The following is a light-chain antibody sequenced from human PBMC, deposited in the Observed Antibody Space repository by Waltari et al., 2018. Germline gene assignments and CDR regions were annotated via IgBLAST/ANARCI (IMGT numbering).Light chain of an antibody. CDR2: DDS. CDR1: NIASNS. J-gene: IGLJ2*01. CDR3: QVWDSTSDHPV. Sequence: SYVLTQPPSVSVAPGKTARLTCGGINIASNSVRWYQQEPGQAPVVVVYDDSARPSAIPERFSGSNSGNTATLTISRVEAGDEADYYCQVWDSTSDHPVFGGGTKLTVL. V-gene: IGLV3-21*03.